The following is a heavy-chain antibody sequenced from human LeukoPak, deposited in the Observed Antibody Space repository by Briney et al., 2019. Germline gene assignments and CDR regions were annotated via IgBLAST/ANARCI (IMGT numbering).Heavy chain of an antibody. Sequence: GGSLRLSCAASGFTFSSYGMHWVRQAPGKGLDWVAFIRYDGSIKHYADSLKGRFTISRDNSKNTLYLQMNSLRAEDTAVYYCAKNRWVRAPFDIWGQGTMVTVSS. CDR3: AKNRWVRAPFDI. CDR2: IRYDGSIK. D-gene: IGHD3-16*02. V-gene: IGHV3-30*02. J-gene: IGHJ3*02. CDR1: GFTFSSYG.